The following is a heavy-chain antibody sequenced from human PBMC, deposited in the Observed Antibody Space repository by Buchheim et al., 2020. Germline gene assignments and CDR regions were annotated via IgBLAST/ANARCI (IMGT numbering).Heavy chain of an antibody. V-gene: IGHV2-70*01. CDR1: GFSLSTSGMC. D-gene: IGHD7-27*01. Sequence: QVTLRESGPALVKPTQTLTLTCTFSGFSLSTSGMCVSWIRQPPGKALEWLALIDWDDDKYYSTSLKTRLTISKDTSKNQVVLTMTNMDPVDTATYYCARIPLGHGFLGYYYYYGMDVWGQGTT. CDR3: ARIPLGHGFLGYYYYYGMDV. J-gene: IGHJ6*02. CDR2: IDWDDDK.